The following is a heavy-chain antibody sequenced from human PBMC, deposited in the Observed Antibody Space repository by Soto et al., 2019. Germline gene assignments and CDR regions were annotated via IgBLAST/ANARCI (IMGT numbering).Heavy chain of an antibody. CDR3: ARDPIIAAAAPSDAFDI. J-gene: IGHJ3*02. CDR2: ISSSSSYI. D-gene: IGHD6-13*01. V-gene: IGHV3-21*01. Sequence: GGSLRLSCAASGFTFSSYSMNWVRQAPGKGLEWVSSISSSSSYIYYADSVKGRFTISRDNAKNSLYLQMDSLRAEDKAVYYCARDPIIAAAAPSDAFDIWGQGTMVTVSS. CDR1: GFTFSSYS.